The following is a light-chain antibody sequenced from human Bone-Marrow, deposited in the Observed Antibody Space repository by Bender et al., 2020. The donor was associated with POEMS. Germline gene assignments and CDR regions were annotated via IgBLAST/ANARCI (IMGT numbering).Light chain of an antibody. CDR3: SSFTSSSTRV. V-gene: IGLV2-8*01. CDR1: SSDIGRYNY. Sequence: QSALTQPPSASGSPGQSVTISCTGTSSDIGRYNYVSWYQQHPGKAPRLLIHEVTKRPSGAPDRFSGSKSGNTASLTVSGLRSEDEADYYCSSFTSSSTRVFGTGTKVTVL. CDR2: EVT. J-gene: IGLJ1*01.